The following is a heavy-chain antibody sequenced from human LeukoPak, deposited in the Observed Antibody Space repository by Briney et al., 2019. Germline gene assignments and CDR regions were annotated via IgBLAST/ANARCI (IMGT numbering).Heavy chain of an antibody. J-gene: IGHJ3*02. D-gene: IGHD4-11*01. CDR2: VKQDGSEK. CDR3: ARDSTTVTSHAFDI. V-gene: IGHV3-7*01. CDR1: GFSFSSYW. Sequence: GGSLRLSCAASGFSFSSYWMSWVRQAPGKGLERVANVKQDGSEKYYVDSVKGRFTISRDNAKNSLYLQMNSLRAEDTAVYYCARDSTTVTSHAFDIWGQGTMVTVSS.